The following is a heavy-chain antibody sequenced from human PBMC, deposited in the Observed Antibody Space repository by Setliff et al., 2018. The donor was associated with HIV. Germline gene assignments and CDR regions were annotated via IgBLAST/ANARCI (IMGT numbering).Heavy chain of an antibody. CDR2: VYYTGST. J-gene: IGHJ4*01. CDR3: ARGLSSQTYWGTRPLGLDY. D-gene: IGHD2-2*01. Sequence: TLSLTCTVSGGSISSYYWSWIRQPPGKGLEWIGYVYYTGSTNYNPSLKSRVTISIDTSKNQFSLKLSSVTAADTAVYYCARGLSSQTYWGTRPLGLDYWGQGSLVTVSS. V-gene: IGHV4-59*08. CDR1: GGSISSYY.